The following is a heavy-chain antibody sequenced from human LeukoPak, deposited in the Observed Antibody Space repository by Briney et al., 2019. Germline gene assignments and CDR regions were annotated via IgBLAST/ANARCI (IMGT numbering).Heavy chain of an antibody. CDR2: IHPSGINT. CDR3: ARDPSTLLPTDDS. CDR1: GFNFMQYG. Sequence: GRSLRLSCVGSGFNFMQYGMMWVRQAPGKGLEWVSTIHPSGINTHHADSVKGRFTISRDYSKNTLYLQMYSLRVEDTAIYYCARDPSTLLPTDDSWGQGTLVAVSS. D-gene: IGHD2-2*01. J-gene: IGHJ4*02. V-gene: IGHV3-23*05.